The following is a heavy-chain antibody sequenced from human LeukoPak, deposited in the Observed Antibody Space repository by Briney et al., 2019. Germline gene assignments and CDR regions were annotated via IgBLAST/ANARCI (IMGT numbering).Heavy chain of an antibody. Sequence: GGSLRLSCAASGFTFDDYAMHWVRQAPGEGLEWVSGISWNSGSIGYADSVKGRFTISRDNAKNSLYLQMNSLRAEDTALYYCAKDPGIAASDYFDYWGQGTLVTVSS. CDR1: GFTFDDYA. J-gene: IGHJ4*02. V-gene: IGHV3-9*01. CDR3: AKDPGIAASDYFDY. D-gene: IGHD6-13*01. CDR2: ISWNSGSI.